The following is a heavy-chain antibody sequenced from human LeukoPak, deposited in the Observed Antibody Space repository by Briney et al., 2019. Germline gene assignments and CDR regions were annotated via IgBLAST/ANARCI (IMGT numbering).Heavy chain of an antibody. V-gene: IGHV3-23*01. CDR1: GFTFSTYV. Sequence: PGESLRLSCAASGFTFSTYVMSWVRQAPGKGLEWVSGISGSGGSTYYGDSVKGRFTISRDNSNNTLFLQMNSLRAEDTALYYCAKSRSHSSAWYGSDFDYWGQGTLVTVSS. D-gene: IGHD6-19*01. CDR2: ISGSGGST. CDR3: AKSRSHSSAWYGSDFDY. J-gene: IGHJ4*02.